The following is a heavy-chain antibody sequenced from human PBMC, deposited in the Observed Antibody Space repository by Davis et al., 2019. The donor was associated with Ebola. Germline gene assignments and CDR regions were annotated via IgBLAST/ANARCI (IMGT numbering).Heavy chain of an antibody. CDR1: GFTFSRYG. CDR3: TTQWLVLFARDY. D-gene: IGHD6-19*01. V-gene: IGHV3-73*01. CDR2: IRSKANSYAT. Sequence: GESLKISCEASGFTFSRYGMHWVRQASGKGLEWVGRIRSKANSYATAYAASVKGRFTISRDDSKNTAYLQMNSLKTEDTAVYYCTTQWLVLFARDYWGQGTLVTVSS. J-gene: IGHJ4*02.